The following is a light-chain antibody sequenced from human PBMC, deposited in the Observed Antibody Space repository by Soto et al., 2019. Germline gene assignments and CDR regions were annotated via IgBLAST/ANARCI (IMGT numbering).Light chain of an antibody. V-gene: IGKV3-15*01. CDR3: QHYSSSPPAIT. Sequence: EIVMTQSPATLSVSPGERATLSCRASQSIRSNLAWYQQKPGQAPRLLIYGASTRATGIPARFSGSGSGTEFTLSITSLQSEDFAVYYCQHYSSSPPAITFGQGTRLEIK. J-gene: IGKJ5*01. CDR2: GAS. CDR1: QSIRSN.